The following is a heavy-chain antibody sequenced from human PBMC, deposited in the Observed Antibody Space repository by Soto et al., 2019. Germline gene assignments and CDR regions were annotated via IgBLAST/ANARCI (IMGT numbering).Heavy chain of an antibody. Sequence: HVQLVQSGAEVKKPGSSVKVSCKASGGTFSRYAISWVRQAPGQGLEWMGGIIPIFGTANYAQKFQGRVTITADESTRTAYMELSSLRSEDTAVYYCARDRVQQGWAFAIWGQGTKVTVSS. J-gene: IGHJ3*02. CDR2: IIPIFGTA. CDR3: ARDRVQQGWAFAI. D-gene: IGHD6-13*01. V-gene: IGHV1-69*01. CDR1: GGTFSRYA.